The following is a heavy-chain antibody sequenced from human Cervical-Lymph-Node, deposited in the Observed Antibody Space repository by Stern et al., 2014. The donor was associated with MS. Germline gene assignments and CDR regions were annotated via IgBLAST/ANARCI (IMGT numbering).Heavy chain of an antibody. D-gene: IGHD3-22*01. CDR3: ARHVAYYYDSRA. CDR1: GGSISSSSYY. CDR2: IYYSGST. Sequence: QVQLQESGPGLVKPSETLSLTCTVSGGSISSSSYYWGWIRQPPGKGLEWIGSIYYSGSTYYNPSLKSQVTISVDTSKNQFSLKLGSVTAADTAVYYCARHVAYYYDSRAWGQGTMVTVSS. J-gene: IGHJ3*01. V-gene: IGHV4-39*01.